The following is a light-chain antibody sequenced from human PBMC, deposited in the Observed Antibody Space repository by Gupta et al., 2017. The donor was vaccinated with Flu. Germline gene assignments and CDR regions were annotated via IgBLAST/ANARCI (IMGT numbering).Light chain of an antibody. CDR3: HQEGSSPWT. CDR2: GAS. J-gene: IGKJ1*01. CDR1: QSVSNSY. V-gene: IGKV3-20*01. Sequence: EIVLTPSPGTLSLSPGERATPSCRASQSVSNSYLAWYQQKPGQAPRLLIYGASSSATGVPDRFSGSGSGTEFTLPISRREPEDFAVYYCHQEGSSPWTFGQGTKVEIK.